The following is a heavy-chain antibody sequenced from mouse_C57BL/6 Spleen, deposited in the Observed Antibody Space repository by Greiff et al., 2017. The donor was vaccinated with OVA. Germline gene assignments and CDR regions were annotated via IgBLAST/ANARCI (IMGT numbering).Heavy chain of an antibody. J-gene: IGHJ3*01. D-gene: IGHD3-3*01. Sequence: EVQLQQPGPELVKPGASVKLSCKASGYTFTDYYMNWVKQSHGQSLEWIGDINPNNGGTSYNQKFKGKATLTVDKSSSTAYMELRSLTSEDSAVYYCASDSRDWFAYWGKGTLVTVSA. CDR1: GYTFTDYY. CDR2: INPNNGGT. CDR3: ASDSRDWFAY. V-gene: IGHV1-26*01.